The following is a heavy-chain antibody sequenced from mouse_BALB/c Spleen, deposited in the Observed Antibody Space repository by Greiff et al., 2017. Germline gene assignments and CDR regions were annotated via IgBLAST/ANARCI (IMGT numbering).Heavy chain of an antibody. D-gene: IGHD1-1*01. CDR3: ARGISYYGSSSFDY. V-gene: IGHV5-4*02. J-gene: IGHJ2*01. Sequence: EVKLVESGGGLVKPGGSLKLSCAASGFTFSDYYMYWVRQTPEKRLEWVATISDGGSYTYYPDSVKGRFTISRDNAKNNLYLQMSSLKSEDTAMYYCARGISYYGSSSFDYWGQGTTLTVSS. CDR2: ISDGGSYT. CDR1: GFTFSDYY.